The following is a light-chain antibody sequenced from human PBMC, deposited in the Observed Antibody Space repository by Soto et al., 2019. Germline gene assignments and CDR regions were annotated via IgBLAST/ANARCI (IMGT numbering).Light chain of an antibody. Sequence: QYVLTQPASVSGSPGQSITISCTGTVGLVSWYQQHPGKVPKLIIYDDTKRPSGVSSRFSGSKSGNTASLTISGLQTEDEADYYCCLYVGGRTHVFGTGTKVTVL. CDR3: CLYVGGRTHV. CDR2: DDT. CDR1: VGL. J-gene: IGLJ1*01. V-gene: IGLV2-23*01.